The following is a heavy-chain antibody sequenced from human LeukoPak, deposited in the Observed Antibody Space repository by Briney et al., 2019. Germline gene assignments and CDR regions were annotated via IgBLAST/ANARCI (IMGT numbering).Heavy chain of an antibody. J-gene: IGHJ4*02. D-gene: IGHD2-8*01. CDR3: ASLLMAGVASVDY. CDR2: ISYDANIGSNK. CDR1: GFTFSRYA. Sequence: GGSLRLSCATSGFTFSRYAMHWVRQAPGKGLEWVALISYDANIGSNKYYADSVKGRFTISRDNSKNTLYLQMNSLRAEDTAVYYCASLLMAGVASVDYWGQGTLVTVSS. V-gene: IGHV3-30-3*01.